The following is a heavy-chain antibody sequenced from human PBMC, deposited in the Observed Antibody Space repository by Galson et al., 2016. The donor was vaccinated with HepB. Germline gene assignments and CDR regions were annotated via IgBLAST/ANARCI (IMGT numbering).Heavy chain of an antibody. J-gene: IGHJ4*02. CDR1: GFTFDDYA. D-gene: IGHD1-26*01. Sequence: SLRLSCAVSGFTFDDYAVSWFRQAPGKGLEWVSAISDSGGDTYYADSVKGRFTISRDNSKITLYLQMNTLRAEDTAVYYCAKVLVGAIGGRGIDYWGQGTLVTVSS. V-gene: IGHV3-23*01. CDR2: ISDSGGDT. CDR3: AKVLVGAIGGRGIDY.